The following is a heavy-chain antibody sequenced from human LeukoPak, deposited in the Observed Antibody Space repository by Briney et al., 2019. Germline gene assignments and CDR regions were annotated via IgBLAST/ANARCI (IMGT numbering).Heavy chain of an antibody. CDR2: IKPSDGST. CDR3: ARLDYSKFDY. Sequence: ASVKVSCKASGYTFTGYYMHWVRQAPGQGLEWMGIIKPSDGSTIYAQKSQGRVTMTSDTSTTTVYMEVSSLRSDDTAVYYCARLDYSKFDYWGQGALVTVSS. CDR1: GYTFTGYY. D-gene: IGHD4-4*01. V-gene: IGHV1-46*01. J-gene: IGHJ4*02.